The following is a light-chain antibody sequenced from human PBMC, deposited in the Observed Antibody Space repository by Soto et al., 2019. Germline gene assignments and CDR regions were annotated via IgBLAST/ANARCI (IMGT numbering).Light chain of an antibody. CDR2: DAS. CDR3: QQRSNWPPT. V-gene: IGKV3-11*01. Sequence: EVLMTQSPATLSVSPGERATLSCRASQSVSSNLAWYQQKPDQAPRLLIYDASNRATGIPARFSGSGSGTDFTLTISSLEPEDFAVYYCQQRSNWPPTFGGGTKVDIK. J-gene: IGKJ4*01. CDR1: QSVSSN.